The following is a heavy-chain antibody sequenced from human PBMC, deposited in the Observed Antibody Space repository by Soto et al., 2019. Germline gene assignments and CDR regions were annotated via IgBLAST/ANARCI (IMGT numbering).Heavy chain of an antibody. J-gene: IGHJ4*02. CDR2: ISGSGGST. D-gene: IGHD2-15*01. CDR1: GFTLRNYG. Sequence: EVQLLESGEGLVQPGGSLRLSGAASGFTLRNYGMNWVRQAPGKGLEWVSSISGSGGSTYYADSVKGRFTISRDNLKNRLYLQMNSLRAEDTAVYYCAKDIGYCSGGSCYYFDYWGQGTLVTVSS. CDR3: AKDIGYCSGGSCYYFDY. V-gene: IGHV3-23*01.